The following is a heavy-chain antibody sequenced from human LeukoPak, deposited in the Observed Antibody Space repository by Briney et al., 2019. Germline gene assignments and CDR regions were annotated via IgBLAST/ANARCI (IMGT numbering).Heavy chain of an antibody. Sequence: GGSLRLSCAASGFTFSSYWMSWVRQAPGKGLEWVANIKQDGSEKYYVDSVKGRFTISRDNAKNSLYLQMNSLRAEDTAVYYCARCPDFWSGYADYWGQGTLVTVSP. V-gene: IGHV3-7*01. CDR2: IKQDGSEK. CDR3: ARCPDFWSGYADY. CDR1: GFTFSSYW. J-gene: IGHJ4*02. D-gene: IGHD3-3*01.